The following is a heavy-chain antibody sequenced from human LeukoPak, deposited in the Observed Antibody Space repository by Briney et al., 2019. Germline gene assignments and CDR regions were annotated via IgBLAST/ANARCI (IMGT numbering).Heavy chain of an antibody. CDR3: ARFDTMIWEVGA. J-gene: IGHJ5*02. Sequence: GASVKVSCRASGYTFTYYYIHWVRQAPGQGLEWMGWINPNSGGTNYAQKFQGRVTMTRDTSISTDYMEMSRLTSDDTAVYYCARFDTMIWEVGAWGQGTLVTVSS. D-gene: IGHD3-10*01. CDR1: GYTFTYYY. V-gene: IGHV1-2*02. CDR2: INPNSGGT.